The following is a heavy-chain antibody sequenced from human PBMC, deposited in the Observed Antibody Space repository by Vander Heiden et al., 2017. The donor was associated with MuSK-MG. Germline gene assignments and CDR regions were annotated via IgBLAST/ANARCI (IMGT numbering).Heavy chain of an antibody. CDR1: GGSFSGYY. Sequence: QVQLQQWGAGLLTPSETLSLTRAVYGGSFSGYYWSWIRQHPGKGLEWIGEINHSGSTNYNPSLKSRVTISVDTSKNQFSLKLSSVTAADTAVYYCARRTYYDYVWGSYRFLGYFDYWGQGTLVTVSS. CDR3: ARRTYYDYVWGSYRFLGYFDY. D-gene: IGHD3-16*02. J-gene: IGHJ4*02. CDR2: INHSGST. V-gene: IGHV4-34*01.